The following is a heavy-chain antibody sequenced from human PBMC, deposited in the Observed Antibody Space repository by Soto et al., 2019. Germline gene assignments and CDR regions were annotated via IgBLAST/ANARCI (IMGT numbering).Heavy chain of an antibody. J-gene: IGHJ3*02. CDR3: ARPYAITISDAFDI. Sequence: PGGSLRLSCAASGFTFSSYWMSWVRQAPGKGLEWVANIKQDGSEKYYVDSVKGRFTISRDNAKNSLYLQMNSLRAEDTAVYYCARPYAITISDAFDIWGQGKMGTVSS. D-gene: IGHD3-9*01. CDR2: IKQDGSEK. V-gene: IGHV3-7*01. CDR1: GFTFSSYW.